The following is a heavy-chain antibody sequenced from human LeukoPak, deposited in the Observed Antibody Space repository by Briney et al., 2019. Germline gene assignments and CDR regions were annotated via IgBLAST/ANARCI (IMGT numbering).Heavy chain of an antibody. CDR2: INAYNGYT. Sequence: ASVKVSCKASGGTFSSYAISWVRQAPGQGLEWMGWINAYNGYTNYAQKLQGRVTMTTDTSTSTAYMELRSLRSDDTAVYFCARDLGISQFDFWGQGTLVTVSP. CDR3: ARDLGISQFDF. CDR1: GGTFSSYA. D-gene: IGHD2-21*01. J-gene: IGHJ4*02. V-gene: IGHV1-18*01.